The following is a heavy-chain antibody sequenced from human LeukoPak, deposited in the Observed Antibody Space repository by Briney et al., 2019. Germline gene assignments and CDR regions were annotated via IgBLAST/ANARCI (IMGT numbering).Heavy chain of an antibody. D-gene: IGHD4/OR15-4a*01. CDR2: IYYKGNT. Sequence: SETLSLTCAVSGVSISSGGYFYSWIRQRPGEGLEWLAYIYYKGNTYYNPSLKSRLTISVDTSKNQFSLKLSSVTAADTAVYYCARAQQGARDAFDIWGQGTMVTVSS. V-gene: IGHV4-31*11. CDR3: ARAQQGARDAFDI. J-gene: IGHJ3*02. CDR1: GVSISSGGYF.